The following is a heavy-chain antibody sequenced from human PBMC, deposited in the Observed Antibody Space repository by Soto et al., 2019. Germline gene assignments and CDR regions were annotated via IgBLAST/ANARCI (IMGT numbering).Heavy chain of an antibody. J-gene: IGHJ5*02. Sequence: SVKVSCTASGGTFSSYAISWVRPAPGQVLEWMGGIIPIFGTANYAQKFQGRFTITADKSTSTAYMELSSLRSEDTAVYYCASGPCSSTSCYTGWFDPWGQGTLVTVSS. CDR3: ASGPCSSTSCYTGWFDP. CDR2: IIPIFGTA. CDR1: GGTFSSYA. D-gene: IGHD2-2*02. V-gene: IGHV1-69*06.